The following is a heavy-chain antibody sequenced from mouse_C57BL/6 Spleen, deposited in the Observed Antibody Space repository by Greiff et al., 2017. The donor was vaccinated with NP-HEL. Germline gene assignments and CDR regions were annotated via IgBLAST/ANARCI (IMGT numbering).Heavy chain of an antibody. D-gene: IGHD1-2*01. V-gene: IGHV1-15*01. J-gene: IGHJ4*01. Sequence: QVQLKESGAELVRPGASVTLSCKASGYTFTDYEMHWVKQTPVHGLEWIGAIDPETGGTAYNQKFKGKAILTADKSSSTAYMELRSLTSEDSAVYYCTRSLLRFMDYWGQGTSVTVSS. CDR2: IDPETGGT. CDR1: GYTFTDYE. CDR3: TRSLLRFMDY.